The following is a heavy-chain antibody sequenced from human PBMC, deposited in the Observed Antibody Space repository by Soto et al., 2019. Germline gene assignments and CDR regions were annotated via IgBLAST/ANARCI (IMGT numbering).Heavy chain of an antibody. Sequence: GGSLRLSCAASGLTFSSYWMHWVRQAPGKGMVWVSRINSDGSSTSYADSVKGRFTISRDNAKNTLYLKMNSLRAEDTAVYYCARDGYSYCYGNYYYYYFMYFWGKGTTVTVSS. D-gene: IGHD5-18*01. V-gene: IGHV3-74*01. CDR2: INSDGSST. J-gene: IGHJ6*03. CDR3: ARDGYSYCYGNYYYYYFMYF. CDR1: GLTFSSYW.